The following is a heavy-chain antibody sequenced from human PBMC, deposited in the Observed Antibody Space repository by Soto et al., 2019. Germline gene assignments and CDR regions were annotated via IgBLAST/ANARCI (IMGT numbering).Heavy chain of an antibody. CDR3: ARDDDEGGWPGEAFDS. Sequence: QVQLVQSGAEVKKPGASVKVSCKASGYTFTSYGISWVRQAPGQGLEWMGRISAYNGNTNYAQKLQGRVTMTTDTSTSTAYMGLRSLRSDATAVYYCARDDDEGGWPGEAFDSWGQGTMVTVSS. CDR2: ISAYNGNT. V-gene: IGHV1-18*01. D-gene: IGHD1-1*01. CDR1: GYTFTSYG. J-gene: IGHJ3*02.